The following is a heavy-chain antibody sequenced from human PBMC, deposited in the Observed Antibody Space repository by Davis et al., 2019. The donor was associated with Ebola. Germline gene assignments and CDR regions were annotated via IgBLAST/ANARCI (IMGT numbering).Heavy chain of an antibody. CDR3: ARHPALYY. J-gene: IGHJ4*02. V-gene: IGHV4-59*08. Sequence: SETLSLTCTVSGGSISTYYWSWVRQPPGKGLEWIGNIYYSGSTNYHPALKSRVTISIDTSKNQFSLKVSSVTDADTAVYFCARHPALYYWGQGTLVTVSS. CDR1: GGSISTYY. CDR2: IYYSGST. D-gene: IGHD2-15*01.